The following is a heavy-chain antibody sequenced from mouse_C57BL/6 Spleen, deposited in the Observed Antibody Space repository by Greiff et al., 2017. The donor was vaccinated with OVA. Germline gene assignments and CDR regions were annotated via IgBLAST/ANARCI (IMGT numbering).Heavy chain of an antibody. J-gene: IGHJ2*01. CDR1: GYTFTSYW. D-gene: IGHD1-1*01. V-gene: IGHV1-50*01. CDR2: IDPSDSYT. CDR3: ARGYYGSSPGDY. Sequence: QVQLQQPGAELVKPGASVKLSCKASGYTFTSYWMQWVKQRPGQGLEWIGEIDPSDSYTNYNQKFKGKATLTVDTSSSTAYMQLSSLTSEDSAVYYCARGYYGSSPGDYWGQGTTLTVSS.